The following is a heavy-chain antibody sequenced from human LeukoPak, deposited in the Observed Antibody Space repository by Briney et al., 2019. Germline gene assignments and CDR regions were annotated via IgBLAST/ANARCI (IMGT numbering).Heavy chain of an antibody. V-gene: IGHV3-33*01. J-gene: IGHJ3*02. CDR1: GFTFSSYG. Sequence: GGSLRLSCAASGFTFSSYGMHWVRQAPGKGLEWVAVIWYDGSNKYYADSVKGRFSISRDNSKNTLYLQMNSLRAEDTAVYYCARYHEGYCSGGSCYGGYAFDIWGQGTMVTVSS. D-gene: IGHD2-15*01. CDR2: IWYDGSNK. CDR3: ARYHEGYCSGGSCYGGYAFDI.